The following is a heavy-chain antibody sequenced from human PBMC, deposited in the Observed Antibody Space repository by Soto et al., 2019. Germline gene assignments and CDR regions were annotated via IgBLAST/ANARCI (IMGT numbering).Heavy chain of an antibody. Sequence: GGSLRLSCAASGFTFSNYAMTWVRQAPGKGLEWVAAISGGGGGTYYADPVKGRFTISRDNSKNTLHLQMNNLRAEDTATYYCAREAKNVLLWFGELSRDAFDIWGQGTMVTVSS. D-gene: IGHD3-10*01. CDR3: AREAKNVLLWFGELSRDAFDI. CDR2: ISGGGGGT. V-gene: IGHV3-23*01. J-gene: IGHJ3*02. CDR1: GFTFSNYA.